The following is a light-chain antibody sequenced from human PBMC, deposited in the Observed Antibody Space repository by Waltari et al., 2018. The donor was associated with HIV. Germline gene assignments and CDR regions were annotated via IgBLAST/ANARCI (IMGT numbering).Light chain of an antibody. V-gene: IGLV2-14*01. J-gene: IGLJ2*01. Sequence: QAALTQPASVSGSPGQSITISCTGTSSDVGGYDYVSWDQQHPGKAPKLMIFEVSKRPSGVSNRFSGYKSGNTASLTIFVLQAEDEADYYCSSYTSSSALDVVFGGGTKLTVL. CDR3: SSYTSSSALDVV. CDR2: EVS. CDR1: SSDVGGYDY.